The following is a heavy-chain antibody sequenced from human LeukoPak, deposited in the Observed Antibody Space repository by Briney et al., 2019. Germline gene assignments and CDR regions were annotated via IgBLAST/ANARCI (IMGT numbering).Heavy chain of an antibody. V-gene: IGHV4-39*07. CDR2: FHYSGST. J-gene: IGHJ4*02. CDR1: GGSISSSSYY. D-gene: IGHD1-20*01. CDR3: ARLYRKTYKWNDQPDY. Sequence: SETLSLTCSVSGGSISSSSYYWGRHRQPPGQGLEWIVTFHYSGSTYYNPSLKSRVTISVNMSKNQFSLKLISVTAADTAVYYCARLYRKTYKWNDQPDYWGQGTLVTVSS.